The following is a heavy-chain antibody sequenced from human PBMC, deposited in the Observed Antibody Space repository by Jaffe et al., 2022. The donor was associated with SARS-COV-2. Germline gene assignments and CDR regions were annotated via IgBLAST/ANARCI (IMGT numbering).Heavy chain of an antibody. CDR2: IGSDGYNT. CDR3: AKDRGNYYEAPTFDP. J-gene: IGHJ5*02. V-gene: IGHV3-23*01. Sequence: EVQLLESGGGLVQPGGSLRLSCAASGFTFNIYAMSWVRQPPGKGLEWVSSIGSDGYNTYYADSVKGRFTISRDNSGRKLFLQMNSLRVDDTAMYYCAKDRGNYYEAPTFDPWGQGTLVTVSS. CDR1: GFTFNIYA. D-gene: IGHD3-22*01.